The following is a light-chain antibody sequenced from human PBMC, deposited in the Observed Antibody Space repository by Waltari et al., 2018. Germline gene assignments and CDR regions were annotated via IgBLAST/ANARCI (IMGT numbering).Light chain of an antibody. CDR1: SSDFGANKY. CDR3: SSRTNSITWV. V-gene: IGLV2-14*03. J-gene: IGLJ3*02. Sequence: QSALTQPASVSGSPGQSITISCTATSSDFGANKYVSWYQQHPGKAPKVVIYAVTERPSGVSNRFSGSKSGSTASLTISGLQTEDEADYYCSSRTNSITWVFGGGTKVTVL. CDR2: AVT.